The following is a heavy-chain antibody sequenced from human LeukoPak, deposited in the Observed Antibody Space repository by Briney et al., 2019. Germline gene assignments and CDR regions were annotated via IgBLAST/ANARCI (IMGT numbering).Heavy chain of an antibody. J-gene: IGHJ3*02. V-gene: IGHV1-46*01. CDR1: GYTFTGYY. D-gene: IGHD3-22*01. Sequence: ASVKVSCKASGYTFTGYYMHWVRQAPGQGLEWMGIINPSGGSTSYAQRFQGRVTMTRDMSTSTVYMELSSLRAEDTAVYYCARDGRTQWLLDDAFDIWGQGTMVTVSS. CDR2: INPSGGST. CDR3: ARDGRTQWLLDDAFDI.